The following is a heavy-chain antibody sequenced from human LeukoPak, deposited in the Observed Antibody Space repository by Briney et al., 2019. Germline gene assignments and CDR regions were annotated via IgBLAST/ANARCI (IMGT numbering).Heavy chain of an antibody. J-gene: IGHJ5*02. Sequence: GGSLRLSCAASGFTFSSYGMHWVRQAPGKGLGWVAVISYDGSNKYYADSVKGRFTISRDNSKNTPYLQMNSLRAEDTAVYYCEGGGSSSAWGQGTLVTVSS. V-gene: IGHV3-30*03. CDR1: GFTFSSYG. CDR2: ISYDGSNK. D-gene: IGHD2-15*01. CDR3: EGGGSSSA.